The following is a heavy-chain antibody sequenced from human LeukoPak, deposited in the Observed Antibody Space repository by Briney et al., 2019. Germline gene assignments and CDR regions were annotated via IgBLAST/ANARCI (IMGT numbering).Heavy chain of an antibody. CDR1: GFTFSSYA. Sequence: GGSLRLSCAASGFTFSSYAMSWVRQAPGKGLEWVSAISGSGGSTYYADSVKGRFTISRDNSKNTLYLQMNSLRAEDTAVYYCARGQLVRGEFDYWGQGTLVTVSS. D-gene: IGHD6-6*01. CDR2: ISGSGGST. J-gene: IGHJ4*02. CDR3: ARGQLVRGEFDY. V-gene: IGHV3-23*01.